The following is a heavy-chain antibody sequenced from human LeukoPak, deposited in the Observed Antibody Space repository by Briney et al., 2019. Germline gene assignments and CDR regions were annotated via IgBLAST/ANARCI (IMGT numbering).Heavy chain of an antibody. D-gene: IGHD2-2*01. J-gene: IGHJ4*02. CDR3: AKVSRGVVVPAAEDDY. CDR1: GFTFSSYA. V-gene: IGHV3-23*01. Sequence: GGSLRLSCAASGFTFSSYAMSWVRQAPGKGLEWVSAISGSGDSTYYADSVKGRFTISRDNAKNTLYLQMNSLRAEDTAVYYCAKVSRGVVVPAAEDDYWGQGTLVTVSS. CDR2: ISGSGDST.